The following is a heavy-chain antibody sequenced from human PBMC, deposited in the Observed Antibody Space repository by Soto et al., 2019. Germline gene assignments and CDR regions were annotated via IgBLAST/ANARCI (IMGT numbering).Heavy chain of an antibody. D-gene: IGHD5-18*01. CDR1: GFTFSSYA. CDR3: AKGGPYPTTKGKHSAMVAIEYYYSMDV. V-gene: IGHV3-23*01. Sequence: HPGGSLRLSCAASGFTFSSYAMSWVRQAPGKGLEWVSAISASGGSTYYADSVKGRFTISRDNSKNTLYLQMNSLRAEDTAVYYCAKGGPYPTTKGKHSAMVAIEYYYSMDVWGQGTTVTVSS. J-gene: IGHJ6*02. CDR2: ISASGGST.